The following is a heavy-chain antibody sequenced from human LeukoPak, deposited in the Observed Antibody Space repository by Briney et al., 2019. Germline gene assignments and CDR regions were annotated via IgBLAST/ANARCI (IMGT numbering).Heavy chain of an antibody. CDR2: ISAYNGNT. V-gene: IGHV1-18*01. CDR3: ARDRPFYDILTGYYTSDY. CDR1: GYTFTSYG. Sequence: ASVNVSCKASGYTFTSYGISWVRQAPGQGLEWMGWISAYNGNTNYAQKLRGRVTMTTDTSTSTAYMELRSLRSDDTAVYYCARDRPFYDILTGYYTSDYWGQGTLVTVSS. D-gene: IGHD3-9*01. J-gene: IGHJ4*02.